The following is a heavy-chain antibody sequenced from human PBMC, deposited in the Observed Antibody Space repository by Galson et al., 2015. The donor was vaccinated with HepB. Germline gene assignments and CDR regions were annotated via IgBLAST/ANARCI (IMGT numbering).Heavy chain of an antibody. CDR3: ARDRSEGGGWYPFDY. V-gene: IGHV1-18*01. D-gene: IGHD6-19*01. CDR2: ISAYNGNT. CDR1: GYTFTSYG. Sequence: SVKVSCKASGYTFTSYGISWVRQAPGQGLEWMGWISAYNGNTNYAQKLQGRVTMTTDTSTSTAYMELRSLRSDDTAVYYCARDRSEGGGWYPFDYWGQGTLVTVSS. J-gene: IGHJ4*02.